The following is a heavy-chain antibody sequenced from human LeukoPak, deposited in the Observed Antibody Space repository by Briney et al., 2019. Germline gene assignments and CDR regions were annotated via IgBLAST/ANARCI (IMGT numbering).Heavy chain of an antibody. CDR3: ARSPVIYGSGREDWFDP. Sequence: PGGSLRLSCAASGFTFSSYAMHWVRQAPGRGLEWVAVISYDGSNKYYADSVKGRFTISRDNSKNTLYLQMNSLRAEDTAVYYCARSPVIYGSGREDWFDPWGQGTLVTVSS. CDR1: GFTFSSYA. V-gene: IGHV3-30*04. J-gene: IGHJ5*02. CDR2: ISYDGSNK. D-gene: IGHD3-10*01.